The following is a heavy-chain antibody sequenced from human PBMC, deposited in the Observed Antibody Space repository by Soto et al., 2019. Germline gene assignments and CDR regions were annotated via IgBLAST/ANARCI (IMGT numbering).Heavy chain of an antibody. J-gene: IGHJ6*02. D-gene: IGHD2-2*01. Sequence: QVQLVQSGAEVKKPGASVKVSCKASGYTFTSYAMHWVRQAPGQRLEWMGWINAGNGITKYSQKFQGRVTITRDTSASTAYMELSSLRSEDTAVYYCARASDCSSTSCPREAYYYGMDVWGQGTTVTVSS. CDR3: ARASDCSSTSCPREAYYYGMDV. CDR1: GYTFTSYA. CDR2: INAGNGIT. V-gene: IGHV1-3*01.